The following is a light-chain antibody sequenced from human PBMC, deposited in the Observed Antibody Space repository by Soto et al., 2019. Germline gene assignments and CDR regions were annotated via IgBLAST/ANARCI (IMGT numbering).Light chain of an antibody. V-gene: IGLV2-14*01. CDR3: SSYTSSSTVV. Sequence: QSALTQPASVSGPPGQSITISCTGTSSDVGVYNYVSWYQQHPGKAPKLMIYEVSNRPSGVSNRFSGSKSGNTASLTISGLQAEDEADYYCSSYTSSSTVVFGGGTQLTVL. CDR2: EVS. J-gene: IGLJ2*01. CDR1: SSDVGVYNY.